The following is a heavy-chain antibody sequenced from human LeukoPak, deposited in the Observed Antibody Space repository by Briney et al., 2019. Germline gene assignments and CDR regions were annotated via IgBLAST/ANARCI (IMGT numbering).Heavy chain of an antibody. Sequence: SETLSLACTVSGGSISSSNYYWAWIRQPPGKGLEWIGSIYYSGSTFDSPSLKSRFTISVDTSKNQFSLKLSSVTAADTAVYYCSRETASTSWFWGQGTLVSVSS. CDR2: IYYSGST. CDR1: GGSISSSNYY. V-gene: IGHV4-39*01. J-gene: IGHJ4*02. CDR3: SRETASTSWF. D-gene: IGHD2-2*01.